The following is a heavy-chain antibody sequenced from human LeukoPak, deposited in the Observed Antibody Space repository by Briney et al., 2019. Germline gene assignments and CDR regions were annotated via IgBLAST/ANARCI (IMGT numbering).Heavy chain of an antibody. J-gene: IGHJ5*02. CDR2: FYYSGST. V-gene: IGHV4-59*01. CDR3: ARAHYYDSSGYRNWFDP. CDR1: GGSISGYY. Sequence: PSETLSLTCTVSGGSISGYYWSWLRQPPGRGLEWIGYFYYSGSTNYNPSLKGPVTISVDTSKNQFSLKLSSVTAADTAVYYCARAHYYDSSGYRNWFDPWGQGTLVTVSS. D-gene: IGHD3-22*01.